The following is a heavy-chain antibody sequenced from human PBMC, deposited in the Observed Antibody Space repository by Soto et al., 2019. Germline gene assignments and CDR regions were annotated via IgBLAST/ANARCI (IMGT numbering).Heavy chain of an antibody. D-gene: IGHD6-13*01. V-gene: IGHV1-18*01. CDR2: ISAYNGNT. CDR1: GYTFTSYG. CDR3: ARGPPTGCRWYVFPFDY. Sequence: ASVKVSCKASGYTFTSYGISWVRQAPGQGLEWMGWISAYNGNTNYAQKLQGRVTMTTDTSTSTAYMELRSLRSDDTAVYYCARGPPTGCRWYVFPFDYWGQGNLVTFSS. J-gene: IGHJ4*02.